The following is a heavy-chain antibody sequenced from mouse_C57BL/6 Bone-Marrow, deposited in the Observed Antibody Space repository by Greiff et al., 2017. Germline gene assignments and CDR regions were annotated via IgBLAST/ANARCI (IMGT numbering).Heavy chain of an antibody. D-gene: IGHD2-1*01. CDR3: AREGVSCAIDY. CDR1: GYTFTSYG. V-gene: IGHV1-81*01. CDR2: IYPRSGNT. J-gene: IGHJ4*01. Sequence: QVQLQQSGAELVRPGASVKLSCKASGYTFTSYGISWVKQRTGQGLEWIGEIYPRSGNTYYNEKFKGKATLTADTSSSTAYMELRSLTADDSAVYFCAREGVSCAIDYWGQGTTVTVSS.